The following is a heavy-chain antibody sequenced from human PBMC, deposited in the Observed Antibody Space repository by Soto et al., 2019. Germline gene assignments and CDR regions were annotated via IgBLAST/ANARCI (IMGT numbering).Heavy chain of an antibody. D-gene: IGHD2-2*01. CDR3: WGYCSSTSCYSGNNWFDP. CDR1: GGSFRGYY. J-gene: IGHJ5*02. V-gene: IGHV4-34*01. CDR2: INHSGST. Sequence: PSETLSLTCAVYGGSFRGYYCSWIRQPPGKGLEWIGEINHSGSTNYNPSLKSRVTISVDTSKNQFSLKLSSVTAADTAVYYCWGYCSSTSCYSGNNWFDPWGQGTLVTVSS.